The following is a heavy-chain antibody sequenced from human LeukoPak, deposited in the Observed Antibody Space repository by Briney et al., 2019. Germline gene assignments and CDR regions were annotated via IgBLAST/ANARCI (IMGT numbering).Heavy chain of an antibody. V-gene: IGHV3-30*18. Sequence: GRSLRLSCAASGFSFSTYGMHWARQPPGKGLEWVATISYDGSNKYYGDSMKGRFTISRDNSKNTLYLQMNSLRAEDTAVYYCAKDGIDYGDYAYYFDFWGQGTLVTVSS. CDR1: GFSFSTYG. CDR3: AKDGIDYGDYAYYFDF. D-gene: IGHD4-17*01. CDR2: ISYDGSNK. J-gene: IGHJ4*02.